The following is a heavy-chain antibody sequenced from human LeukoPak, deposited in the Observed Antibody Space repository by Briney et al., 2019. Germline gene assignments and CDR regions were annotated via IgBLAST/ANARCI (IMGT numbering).Heavy chain of an antibody. V-gene: IGHV2-70*11. CDR1: GFSLSTSGMC. D-gene: IGHD5-12*01. CDR3: ARTIVAHTGNYYYYMDV. J-gene: IGHJ6*03. Sequence: SGPTLVNPTQTLTLTCTFSGFSLSTSGMCVSWIRQTPGKALEWLARIDWDDDKYYSTSLKTRLTISKDTSKNQVVLTMTNMDPVDTATYYCARTIVAHTGNYYYYMDVWGKGTTVTVSS. CDR2: IDWDDDK.